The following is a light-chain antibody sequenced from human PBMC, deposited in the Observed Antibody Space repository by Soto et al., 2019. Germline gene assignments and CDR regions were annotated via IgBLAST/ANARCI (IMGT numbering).Light chain of an antibody. CDR1: SSNIGAGFD. V-gene: IGLV1-40*01. J-gene: IGLJ2*01. Sequence: QSVLTQPPSVSGAPGQRVTISCTGTSSNIGAGFDVHWYQHLPGTAPKLLIYGNSNRPSGVPDRFTGSKSGTSASLAITGLQAEDEADYYCQSYDSSLTGYLFGGGTKLTVL. CDR3: QSYDSSLTGYL. CDR2: GNS.